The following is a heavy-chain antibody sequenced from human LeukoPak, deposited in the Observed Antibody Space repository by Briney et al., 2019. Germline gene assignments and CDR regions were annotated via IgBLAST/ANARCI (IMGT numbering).Heavy chain of an antibody. CDR2: IRGSGGHT. Sequence: GGSLRLSCAASGFTFSSYAMNWVRQAPGKGLEWVSGIRGSGGHTYYADSVKGRFSFGRDNSKNTLYLQMNSLRAEDTAVYYCAKAHGGSYHSGIDWGQGTLVTVPS. D-gene: IGHD1-26*01. V-gene: IGHV3-23*01. J-gene: IGHJ4*02. CDR1: GFTFSSYA. CDR3: AKAHGGSYHSGID.